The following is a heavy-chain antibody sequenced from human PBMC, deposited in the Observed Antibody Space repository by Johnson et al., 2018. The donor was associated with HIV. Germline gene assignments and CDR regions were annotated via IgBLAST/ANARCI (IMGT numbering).Heavy chain of an antibody. CDR1: RFTFSNAW. CDR3: AREWGMITFGGVIPRNAFDI. Sequence: VQLVESGGGLVKPGGSLRLSCAASRFTFSNAWMSWVRQAPGKGLEWVSAIGTAGDTYYPGSVKGRFTISRDKAKNTLHLQMNSLRAEDTAVYYCAREWGMITFGGVIPRNAFDIWGQGTMVTVSS. CDR2: IGTAGDT. V-gene: IGHV3-13*01. D-gene: IGHD3-16*01. J-gene: IGHJ3*02.